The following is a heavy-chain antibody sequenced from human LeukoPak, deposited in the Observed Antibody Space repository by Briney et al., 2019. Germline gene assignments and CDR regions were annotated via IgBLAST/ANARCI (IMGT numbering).Heavy chain of an antibody. CDR2: IYYSGST. CDR3: ARRKMVRGALNWFDP. CDR1: GGSISSYY. J-gene: IGHJ5*02. D-gene: IGHD3-10*01. V-gene: IGHV4-59*08. Sequence: SETLSLTCTVSGGSISSYYWSWIRQPPGKGLEWIGYIYYSGSTNYNPSLRSRVTISVDTSKNQFSLKLSSVTAADTAVYYCARRKMVRGALNWFDPWGQGTLVTVSS.